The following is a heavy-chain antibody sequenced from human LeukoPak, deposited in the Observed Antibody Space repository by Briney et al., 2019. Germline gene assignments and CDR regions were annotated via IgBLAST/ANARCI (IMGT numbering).Heavy chain of an antibody. Sequence: ASVKVSCKASGYTFTGYYIHWVRQAPGQGLECMAWINPNSGATNYAQKFQGRVTMTRDTSISTAYMELSRLTSDDTAVYFCARGRFGEWDNWFDPWGQGTLVTVSS. CDR2: INPNSGAT. CDR1: GYTFTGYY. CDR3: ARGRFGEWDNWFDP. J-gene: IGHJ5*02. V-gene: IGHV1-2*02. D-gene: IGHD3-10*01.